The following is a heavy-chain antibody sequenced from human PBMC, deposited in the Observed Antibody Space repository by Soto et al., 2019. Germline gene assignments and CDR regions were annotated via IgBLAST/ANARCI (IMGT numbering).Heavy chain of an antibody. J-gene: IGHJ5*02. CDR3: ARHISEWQQLGGRFDP. D-gene: IGHD6-13*01. CDR1: GYSFTSYW. V-gene: IGHV5-51*01. Sequence: GESLKISCKGSGYSFTSYWIGCVRQMPGKGLEWMGIIYPGDSDTRYSPSFQGQVTISADKSISTAYLQWSSLKASDTAMYYCARHISEWQQLGGRFDPWGQGTLVTVSS. CDR2: IYPGDSDT.